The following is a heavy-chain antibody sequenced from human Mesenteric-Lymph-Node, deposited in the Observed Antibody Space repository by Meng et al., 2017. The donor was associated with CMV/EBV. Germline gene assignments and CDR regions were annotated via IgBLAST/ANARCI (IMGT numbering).Heavy chain of an antibody. CDR3: ASCSSTSCYGY. Sequence: LSLTCAASGFTFDDYAMHWVRQAPGKGLEWGSSISWNSGTLGYADSVKGRFTISRDNAKNTLYLEMNSLRAEDTAVYYCASCSSTSCYGYWGQGTLVTVSS. V-gene: IGHV3-9*01. CDR1: GFTFDDYA. J-gene: IGHJ4*02. CDR2: ISWNSGTL. D-gene: IGHD2-2*01.